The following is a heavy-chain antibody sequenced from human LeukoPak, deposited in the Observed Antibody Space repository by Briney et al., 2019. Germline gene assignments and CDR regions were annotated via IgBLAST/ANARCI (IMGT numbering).Heavy chain of an antibody. Sequence: PSETLSLTCAVYGGSFSGYYWSWIRQPAGKGLEWIGRVHTSGSTNYNPSLKSRVTMSVDTSKNQFSLRLSTVTAADTAVYYCARDLYGDYGVFDYWGQGTLVTVSS. CDR1: GGSFSGYY. J-gene: IGHJ4*02. CDR3: ARDLYGDYGVFDY. CDR2: VHTSGST. V-gene: IGHV4-4*07. D-gene: IGHD4-17*01.